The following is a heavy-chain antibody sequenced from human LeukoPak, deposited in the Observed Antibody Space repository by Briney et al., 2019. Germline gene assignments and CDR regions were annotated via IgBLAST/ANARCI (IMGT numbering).Heavy chain of an antibody. Sequence: ASVKVSCKASGYTFTSYDINWVRQATGQGLEWMGWMNPNSGNTGYAQKFQGRVTMTRNTSISTAYMELSSLRSEDTAVYYCARLYCSSASCFYYYYYYMDVWGKGTTVTISS. V-gene: IGHV1-8*01. J-gene: IGHJ6*03. D-gene: IGHD2-2*01. CDR2: MNPNSGNT. CDR1: GYTFTSYD. CDR3: ARLYCSSASCFYYYYYYMDV.